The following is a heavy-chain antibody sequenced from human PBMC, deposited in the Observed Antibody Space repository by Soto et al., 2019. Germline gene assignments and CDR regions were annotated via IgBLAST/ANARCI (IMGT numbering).Heavy chain of an antibody. J-gene: IGHJ4*02. D-gene: IGHD5-12*01. Sequence: EVQLVESGGGLVQPGGSLTLSCSASGFPFDSYAMHWVRQAPGRGLQFVAFISSHGGRTYYADSVKGRFTISRDNSDNTLYLQMSSLRAKDSAVYYCVKDVLSTSLEMPTILGDWGQGTLVTVSS. CDR1: GFPFDSYA. CDR3: VKDVLSTSLEMPTILGD. V-gene: IGHV3-64D*08. CDR2: ISSHGGRT.